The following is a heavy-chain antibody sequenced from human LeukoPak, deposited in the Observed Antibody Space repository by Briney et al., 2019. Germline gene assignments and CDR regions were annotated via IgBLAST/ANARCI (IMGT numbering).Heavy chain of an antibody. V-gene: IGHV4-39*01. Sequence: SETLSLTCTVSGGSICSSSYYWGWIRQPPGKGLEWIGCIYYSGSTYYNPSHKSRLTISVDTSKNQFSLKLSSVTASDTAVYYCARHGARIAAAPTFYFYYGMDVWGQGTTVTVSS. CDR1: GGSICSSSYY. CDR2: IYYSGST. D-gene: IGHD6-13*01. CDR3: ARHGARIAAAPTFYFYYGMDV. J-gene: IGHJ6*02.